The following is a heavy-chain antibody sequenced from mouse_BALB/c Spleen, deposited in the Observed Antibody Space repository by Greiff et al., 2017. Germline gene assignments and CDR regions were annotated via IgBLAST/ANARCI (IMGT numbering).Heavy chain of an antibody. D-gene: IGHD2-3*01. J-gene: IGHJ1*01. CDR3: AREGDGYYGYFDV. CDR2: ISSGGSYT. CDR1: GFTFSSYA. Sequence: DVKLVESGGGLVKPGGSLKLSCAASGFTFSSYAMSWVRQSPEKRLEWVAEISSGGSYTYYPDTVTGRFTISRDNAKNTLYLEMSSLRSEDTAMYYCAREGDGYYGYFDVWGAGTTVTVSS. V-gene: IGHV5-9-4*01.